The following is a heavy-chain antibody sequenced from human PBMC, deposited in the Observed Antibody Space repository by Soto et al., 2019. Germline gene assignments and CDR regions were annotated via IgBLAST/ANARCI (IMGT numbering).Heavy chain of an antibody. J-gene: IGHJ3*02. V-gene: IGHV4-39*01. CDR1: GGSISSSSYY. CDR2: IYYSGST. Sequence: SETLSLTCTVSGGSISSSSYYWGWIRQPPGKGLEWIGSIYYSGSTYYNPSLKSRVTISVDTSKNQFSLKLSSVTAADTAVYYCANGYSSGWHDDAFDIWGQGTMVTVSS. CDR3: ANGYSSGWHDDAFDI. D-gene: IGHD6-19*01.